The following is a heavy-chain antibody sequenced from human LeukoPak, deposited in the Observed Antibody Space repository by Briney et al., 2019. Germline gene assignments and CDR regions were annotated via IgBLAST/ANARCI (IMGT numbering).Heavy chain of an antibody. CDR2: IYSGGST. J-gene: IGHJ4*02. V-gene: IGHV3-53*01. CDR1: GFTVSSNY. CDR3: ARDVRYHDSSGYYFVDY. Sequence: GGSLRLSCAASGFTVSSNYMSWVRQGPGKGLEWVSAIYSGGSTYYADSVKGRFTISRDNSKNTLYLQMNSLRAEDTAVYYCARDVRYHDSSGYYFVDYWGQGTLVTVSS. D-gene: IGHD3-22*01.